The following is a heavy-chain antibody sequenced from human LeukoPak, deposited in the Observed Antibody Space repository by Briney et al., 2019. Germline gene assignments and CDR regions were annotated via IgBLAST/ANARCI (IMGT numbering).Heavy chain of an antibody. CDR1: GFTFSSYS. CDR2: ISSSSSYI. D-gene: IGHD3-10*01. V-gene: IGHV3-21*01. CDR3: ARDFPITMVRGVPDP. Sequence: GGSLRLSCAASGFTFSSYSMNWVRQAPGKGLEWVSSISSSSSYIYYADSVKGRFTISRDNAKNSLYLQMNSLRAEDTAVYYCARDFPITMVRGVPDPWGQGTLVTVSS. J-gene: IGHJ5*02.